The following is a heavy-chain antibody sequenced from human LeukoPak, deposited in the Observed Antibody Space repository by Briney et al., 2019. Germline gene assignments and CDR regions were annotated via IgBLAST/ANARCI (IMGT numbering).Heavy chain of an antibody. CDR3: ARDHDAFDI. CDR2: ISGRGDNT. CDR1: GFTFSSYA. J-gene: IGHJ3*02. V-gene: IGHV3-23*01. Sequence: GGSLRLSCAASGFTFSSYAMSWVRQAPGKGLEWVSAISGRGDNTYYADSVTGRFTISRDNSKNTLYLQMNSLRAEDTALYYCARDHDAFDIWGQGTMVTVSS.